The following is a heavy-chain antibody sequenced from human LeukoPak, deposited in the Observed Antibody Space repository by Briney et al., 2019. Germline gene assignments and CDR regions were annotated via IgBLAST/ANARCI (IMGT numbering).Heavy chain of an antibody. Sequence: GASVKVSCKASGGTFSSYAISWVRQAPGQGLEWMGGIIPIFGTANYAQKFQGRVTITADKSTSTAYMELSSLRPEDTAVYYCAARDGLDTALSDFDYWGQGTLVTISS. V-gene: IGHV1-69*06. CDR2: IIPIFGTA. J-gene: IGHJ4*02. CDR3: AARDGLDTALSDFDY. CDR1: GGTFSSYA. D-gene: IGHD5-18*01.